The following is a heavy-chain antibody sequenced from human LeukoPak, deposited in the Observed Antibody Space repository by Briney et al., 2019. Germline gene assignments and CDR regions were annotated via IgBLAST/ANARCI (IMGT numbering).Heavy chain of an antibody. D-gene: IGHD1-14*01. J-gene: IGHJ4*02. Sequence: SKTLSLTCTVSGGSISSSSYYWGWIRQPPGEGLEWIGSIYYSGSTYYNPSLKSRVTISVDTSKNQFSLKLSSVTAADTAVYYCATRKGVYYFDYWGQGTLVTVSS. CDR3: ATRKGVYYFDY. CDR1: GGSISSSSYY. V-gene: IGHV4-39*01. CDR2: IYYSGST.